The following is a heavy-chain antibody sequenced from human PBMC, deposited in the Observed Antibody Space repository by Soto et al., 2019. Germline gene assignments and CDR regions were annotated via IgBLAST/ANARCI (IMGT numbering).Heavy chain of an antibody. Sequence: GTSAKVSWKDSGFGLISSGSKWVRQAPRQGLEWMGWISTANGDRKYAQKFKGRVTMTSEVSTTTAYMELTNLRSDDTAVYFCARGRYFATTHRQWWYFDLWGRGTLVTVSS. CDR1: GFGLISSG. J-gene: IGHJ2*01. CDR3: ARGRYFATTHRQWWYFDL. D-gene: IGHD3-10*01. V-gene: IGHV1-18*01. CDR2: ISTANGDR.